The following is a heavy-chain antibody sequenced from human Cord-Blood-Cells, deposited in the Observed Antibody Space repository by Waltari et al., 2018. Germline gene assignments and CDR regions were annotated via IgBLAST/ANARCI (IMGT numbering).Heavy chain of an antibody. CDR1: GGSFSGYY. V-gene: IGHV4-34*01. CDR2: INHSGST. CDR3: ARAPQGDSSWYGGAFDI. J-gene: IGHJ3*02. Sequence: QVQLQQWGAGLLKPSETLSLTCAVYGGSFSGYYWSWIRQPPGKGLEWIGEINHSGSTNYNPSLKSRVTISVDTSKNQFSLKLSSVTAADTAVYYCARAPQGDSSWYGGAFDIWGQGTMVTVSS. D-gene: IGHD6-13*01.